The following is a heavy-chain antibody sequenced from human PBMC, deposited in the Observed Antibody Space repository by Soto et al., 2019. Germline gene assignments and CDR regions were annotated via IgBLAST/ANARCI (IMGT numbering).Heavy chain of an antibody. V-gene: IGHV6-1*01. D-gene: IGHD2-21*01. Sequence: LSQTLSLTCAITGVSVSSNAAAWSCGTQSPSRGLEWLGRTYYRAKWYYEYAVSVRGRININPDTCKTQYSIQLHSVTPEHPAVYFCVRGEPYRERIFDYWGQGTLVTVSS. CDR1: GVSVSSNAAA. CDR2: TYYRAKWYY. J-gene: IGHJ4*01. CDR3: VRGEPYRERIFDY.